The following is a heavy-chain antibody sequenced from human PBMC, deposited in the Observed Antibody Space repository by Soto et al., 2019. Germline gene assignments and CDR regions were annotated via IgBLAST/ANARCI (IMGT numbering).Heavy chain of an antibody. CDR3: ARVGYYGSGSYSDYYYYHGMDV. J-gene: IGHJ6*01. CDR2: IIPILGIA. D-gene: IGHD3-10*01. V-gene: IGHV1-69*02. CDR1: GGTFSSYT. Sequence: QVQLVQSGAEVKKPGSSVKVSCKASGGTFSSYTISWVRQAPGQGLEWMGRIIPILGIANYAQKFQGRVTITADKSTSTAYMELSSLRSEDTAVYYCARVGYYGSGSYSDYYYYHGMDVW.